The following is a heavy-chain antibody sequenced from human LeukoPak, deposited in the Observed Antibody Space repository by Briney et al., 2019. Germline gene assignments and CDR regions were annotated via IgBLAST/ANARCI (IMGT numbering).Heavy chain of an antibody. V-gene: IGHV3-30*18. CDR1: GFTFSSYW. CDR2: ISDDGSNK. J-gene: IGHJ1*01. D-gene: IGHD5-24*01. CDR3: AKDMVLGMATIRGYFQH. Sequence: GGSLRLSCAASGFTFSSYWMSWVRQAPGKGLEWVAVISDDGSNKHYTDSVKGRFTISRDNAKNSLYLQMNSLRAEDTALYYCAKDMVLGMATIRGYFQHWGQGTLVTVSS.